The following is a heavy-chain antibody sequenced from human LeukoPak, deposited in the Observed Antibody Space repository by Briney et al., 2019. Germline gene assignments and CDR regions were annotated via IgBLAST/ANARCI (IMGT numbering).Heavy chain of an antibody. D-gene: IGHD6-19*01. CDR3: ARSAKKAVAGHWGGENGSNP. Sequence: GGSLRLSCAASGFTFSSYGMHWVRQAPGKGLEWVAVIWYDGSNKYYADSVKGRFTISRDNSKNTLYLQMNSLRAEDTAVYYCARSAKKAVAGHWGGENGSNPWAKETRVTVSS. CDR1: GFTFSSYG. V-gene: IGHV3-33*01. CDR2: IWYDGSNK. J-gene: IGHJ5*02.